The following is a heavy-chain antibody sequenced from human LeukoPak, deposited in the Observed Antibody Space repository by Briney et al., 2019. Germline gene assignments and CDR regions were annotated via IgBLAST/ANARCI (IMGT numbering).Heavy chain of an antibody. D-gene: IGHD5-12*01. CDR3: ATHVTRDIDEGLDY. Sequence: PGGSLRLSCAASGFTFSSYAMSWVRQAPGKGLEWVSGISNSGNTTYYADSVKGRFTISRDNSKNTLYVQMNRLRAEDTALYYCATHVTRDIDEGLDYWGQGALVTVSS. CDR2: ISNSGNTT. J-gene: IGHJ4*02. CDR1: GFTFSSYA. V-gene: IGHV3-23*01.